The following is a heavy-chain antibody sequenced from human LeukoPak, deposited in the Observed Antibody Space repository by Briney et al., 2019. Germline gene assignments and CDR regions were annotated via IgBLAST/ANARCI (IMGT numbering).Heavy chain of an antibody. J-gene: IGHJ4*02. CDR1: GFTFSSYA. D-gene: IGHD2-15*01. CDR2: ISYDGSNK. Sequence: GRSLRLSCAASGFTFSSYAMHWVRQAPGKGLEWVAVISYDGSNKYYADSVKGRFTISRDNSKNTLYLQMNSLRAEDTAVYYCARDAGYCSGGSCHYYFDYWGQGTLVSVSS. CDR3: ARDAGYCSGGSCHYYFDY. V-gene: IGHV3-30-3*01.